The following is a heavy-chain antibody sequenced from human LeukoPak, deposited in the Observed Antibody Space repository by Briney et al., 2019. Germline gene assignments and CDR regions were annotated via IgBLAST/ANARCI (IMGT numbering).Heavy chain of an antibody. CDR3: ARGADIDYRKVYYFDY. D-gene: IGHD4-11*01. V-gene: IGHV4-59*01. CDR2: ISYSGGT. CDR1: GGSITTYY. J-gene: IGHJ4*02. Sequence: SETLSLTCTVSGGSITTYYWSWIRQPPGKGLEWIGYISYSGGTNYNPSLKSRLTIPIDTSKNQFSLNVNSVTAADPAVYYRARGADIDYRKVYYFDYWGQGTLVSVSS.